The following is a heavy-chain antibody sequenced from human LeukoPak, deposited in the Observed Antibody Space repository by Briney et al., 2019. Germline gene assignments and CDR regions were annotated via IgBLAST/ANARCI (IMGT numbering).Heavy chain of an antibody. Sequence: GGSLRLSCEASGFTFDDYGMGWVRQAPGKGLEWVAFIRYDGSNKYYADSVKGRFTISRDNSKNTLYLQMNSLRAEDTAVYYCAKDHGYSYGYGTPNPNENYFDYWGQGTLVTVSS. D-gene: IGHD5-18*01. CDR3: AKDHGYSYGYGTPNPNENYFDY. CDR1: GFTFDDYG. J-gene: IGHJ4*02. CDR2: IRYDGSNK. V-gene: IGHV3-30*02.